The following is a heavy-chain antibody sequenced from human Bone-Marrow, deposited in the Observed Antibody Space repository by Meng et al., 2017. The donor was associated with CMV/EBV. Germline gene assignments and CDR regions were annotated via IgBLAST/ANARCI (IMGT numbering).Heavy chain of an antibody. J-gene: IGHJ6*02. CDR2: VSGSYGST. D-gene: IGHD5-18*01. CDR1: GFTVSSNY. CDR3: AGNTAPARYYYGMDV. V-gene: IGHV3-23*01. Sequence: GGSLRLSCAASGFTVSSNYMSWVRQAPGKGLEWVSGVSGSYGSTYYADSVKGRFTISRDNSKNTLYLQMNSLRAEDTAVYYCAGNTAPARYYYGMDVWGQGTTVTVSS.